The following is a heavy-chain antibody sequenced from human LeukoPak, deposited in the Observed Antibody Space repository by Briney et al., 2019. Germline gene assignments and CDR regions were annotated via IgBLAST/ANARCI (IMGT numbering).Heavy chain of an antibody. CDR3: ARVSLVRGIPDAFDI. CDR1: GGSISSSNW. V-gene: IGHV4-4*02. Sequence: PSETLSLTCAVSGGSISSSNWWSWVRQPPGKGLEWIGEIYHSGSTNYNPSLKSRVTLSVDTSKNQFSLKLSSVTAADTAVYYCARVSLVRGIPDAFDIWGQGTMATVSS. CDR2: IYHSGST. D-gene: IGHD3-10*01. J-gene: IGHJ3*02.